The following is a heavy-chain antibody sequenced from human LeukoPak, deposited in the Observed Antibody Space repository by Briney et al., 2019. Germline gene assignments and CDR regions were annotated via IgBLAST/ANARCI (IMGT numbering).Heavy chain of an antibody. V-gene: IGHV3-74*01. CDR2: ISENGRTT. D-gene: IGHD3-16*01. CDR1: GFIFSNYW. J-gene: IGHJ4*02. Sequence: GRSLRLSCAASGFIFSNYWMHWVRQAPGKGLVWVSRISENGRTTTYADSVKGRFTISRDNAKNSVYLQMNSLRAEDTAVYYCARDESLWEIPHWGQGTLVTVSS. CDR3: ARDESLWEIPH.